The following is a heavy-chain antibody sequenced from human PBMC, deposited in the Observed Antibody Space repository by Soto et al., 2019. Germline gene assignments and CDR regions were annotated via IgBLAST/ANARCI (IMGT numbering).Heavy chain of an antibody. D-gene: IGHD5-18*01. CDR1: GYSFTNYL. V-gene: IGHV5-51*01. CDR2: IYPGDSDT. Sequence: GESLKISCKGSGYSFTNYLIGWVRQMPGKGLEWMWIIYPGDSDTRYSPSFQGQVIISVDQSISTAYLQWSRLQASDTAMYYCARQDYNYAYFDFWGQGTLVTVSS. CDR3: ARQDYNYAYFDF. J-gene: IGHJ4*02.